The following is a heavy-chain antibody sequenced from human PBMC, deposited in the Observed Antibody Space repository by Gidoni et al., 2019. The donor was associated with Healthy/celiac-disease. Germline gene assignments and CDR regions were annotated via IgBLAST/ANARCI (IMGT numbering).Heavy chain of an antibody. V-gene: IGHV3-21*01. CDR2: ISSSSSYI. Sequence: EVQLVESGGGLVKPGASLRLSCAASGFTFRSYSMHWVRQAPGKGREWVSSISSSSSYIYCADAVKGRFTISRDNAKNSLYLKMNSLRAEDTAVYYCAREPTDNSGYDFGWLSSGSPYFDYWGQGTLVTVSS. CDR1: GFTFRSYS. J-gene: IGHJ4*02. D-gene: IGHD5-12*01. CDR3: AREPTDNSGYDFGWLSSGSPYFDY.